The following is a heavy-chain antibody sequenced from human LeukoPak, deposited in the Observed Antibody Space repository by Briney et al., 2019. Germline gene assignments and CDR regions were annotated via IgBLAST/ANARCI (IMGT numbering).Heavy chain of an antibody. CDR1: GFTFNNYN. CDR3: ARDPYNGYYGDDYYYYMDV. Sequence: PGGSLRLSCAASGFTFNNYNMNWDRQTPGKGLEWVSSITRDSIYTFYADSVRGRFTISRDNAKNLLSLQMNSLRAEDTAVYYCARDPYNGYYGDDYYYYMDVWGKGTTVTISS. D-gene: IGHD4-17*01. CDR2: ITRDSIYT. V-gene: IGHV3-21*01. J-gene: IGHJ6*03.